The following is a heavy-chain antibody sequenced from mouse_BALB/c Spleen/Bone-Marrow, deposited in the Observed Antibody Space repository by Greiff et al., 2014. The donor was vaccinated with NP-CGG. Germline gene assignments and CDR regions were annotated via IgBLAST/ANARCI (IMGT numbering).Heavy chain of an antibody. D-gene: IGHD2-1*01. CDR1: GFTFSSLG. V-gene: IGHV5-17*02. J-gene: IGHJ3*01. Sequence: VQLKQSGGGLVQPGGSRKLSCAASGFTFSSLGMHWVRQAPEKGLEWVANISSGSSTIYYADTVKGRFTISRDNPKNTLFLQMTSLRSEDTAMYYCARGGNYAWFAYWGQGTLVTVSA. CDR2: ISSGSSTI. CDR3: ARGGNYAWFAY.